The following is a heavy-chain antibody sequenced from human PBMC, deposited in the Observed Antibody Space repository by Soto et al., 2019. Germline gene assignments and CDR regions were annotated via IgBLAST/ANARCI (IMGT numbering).Heavy chain of an antibody. CDR3: ARGTHYYDSSGYYYGEWFDP. J-gene: IGHJ5*02. CDR1: GGFISSGGYS. D-gene: IGHD3-22*01. V-gene: IGHV4-30-2*01. Sequence: QLQLQESGSGLVKPSQTLSLTCAVSGGFISSGGYSWSWIRQPPGKGLEWIGYIYHSGSTYYNPSLKSRVTISVDRSKNQFSLKLSSVTAADTAVYYCARGTHYYDSSGYYYGEWFDPWGQGTLVTVSS. CDR2: IYHSGST.